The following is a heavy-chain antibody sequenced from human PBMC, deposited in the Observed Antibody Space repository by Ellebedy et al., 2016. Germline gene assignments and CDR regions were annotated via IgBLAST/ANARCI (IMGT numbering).Heavy chain of an antibody. J-gene: IGHJ4*02. V-gene: IGHV3-23*01. CDR3: VDFGSGGHCFDY. CDR2: ITDSGVTT. CDR1: GFTFNIYA. Sequence: GESLKISXAASGFTFNIYAMSWVRQAPGKGLEWVSHITDSGVTTYYADSVKGRFIISRDNSKNTLYLQMNYLRAEDTAVYYCVDFGSGGHCFDYWGQGALVTVSS. D-gene: IGHD3-10*01.